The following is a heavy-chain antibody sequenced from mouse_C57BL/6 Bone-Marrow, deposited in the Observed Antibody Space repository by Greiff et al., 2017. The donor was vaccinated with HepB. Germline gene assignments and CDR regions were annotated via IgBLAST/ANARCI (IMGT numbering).Heavy chain of an antibody. CDR3: ARQRTLTVS. J-gene: IGHJ3*01. V-gene: IGHV5-6*01. CDR1: GFTFSSYG. CDR2: IRSGGSYT. Sequence: EVKVVESGGDLVKPGGSLKLSCAASGFTFSSYGMSWVRQTPDKRLEWVATIRSGGSYTYYPDSVKGRFTISRDNAKNTLYLQMSSLKSEDTAMYYCARQRTLTVSGGQGTLVTVSA.